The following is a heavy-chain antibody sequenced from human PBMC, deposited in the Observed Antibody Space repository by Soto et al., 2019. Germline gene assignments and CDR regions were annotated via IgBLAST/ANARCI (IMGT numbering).Heavy chain of an antibody. Sequence: QEQLVQSGAEVKKPGASVKVSCKASGYTFSGYYIHWLRQAPVQGLEWMGWINPNSGGTNYAQKFQGRVTVTRDTPTSTAYMELSRLTSDDTAVYYCARSLTEGYCTITGCYTRPLYGMDVWGQGTTVTVS. V-gene: IGHV1-2*02. CDR1: GYTFSGYY. CDR3: ARSLTEGYCTITGCYTRPLYGMDV. D-gene: IGHD2-2*02. J-gene: IGHJ6*02. CDR2: INPNSGGT.